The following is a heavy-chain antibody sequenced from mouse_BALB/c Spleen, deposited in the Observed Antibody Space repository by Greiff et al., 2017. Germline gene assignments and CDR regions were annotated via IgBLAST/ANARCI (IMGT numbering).Heavy chain of an antibody. Sequence: EVQLVESGGGLVKPGGSLKLSCAASGFTFSSYAMSWVRQTPEKRLEWVASISSGGSTYYPDSVKGRFTISRDNARNILYLQMSSLRSEDTAMYYCARGGIYYDYPFAYWGQGTLVTVSA. CDR2: ISSGGST. V-gene: IGHV5-6-5*01. D-gene: IGHD2-4*01. CDR3: ARGGIYYDYPFAY. J-gene: IGHJ3*01. CDR1: GFTFSSYA.